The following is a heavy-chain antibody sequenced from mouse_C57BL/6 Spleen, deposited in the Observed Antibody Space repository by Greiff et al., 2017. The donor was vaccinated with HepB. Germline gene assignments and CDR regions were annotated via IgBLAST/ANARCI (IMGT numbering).Heavy chain of an antibody. V-gene: IGHV14-4*01. CDR2: IDPENGDT. J-gene: IGHJ2*01. Sequence: VQLQQSGAELVRPGASVKLSCTASGFNIKDDSMHWVKQRPEQGLEWIGWIDPENGDTEYASKFQGKATITADTSSNTAYLQLSSLTSEDTAVYDCTRQLRLRDDWGQGTTLTVSS. CDR3: TRQLRLRDD. CDR1: GFNIKDDS. D-gene: IGHD3-2*02.